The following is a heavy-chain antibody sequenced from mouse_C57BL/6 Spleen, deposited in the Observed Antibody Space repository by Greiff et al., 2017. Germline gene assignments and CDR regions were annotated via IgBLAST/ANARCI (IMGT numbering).Heavy chain of an antibody. J-gene: IGHJ2*01. Sequence: ESGPGMVKPSQSLSLTCTVTGYSITSGYDWHWIRHFPGNKLEWMGYIRYSGSTNYNPYFKSQSTITHDTSTNHSFLKLNSVTTEDTATYYCARALRPYYFDDWGQGTTLTVSS. CDR3: ARALRPYYFDD. CDR1: GYSITSGYD. CDR2: IRYSGST. V-gene: IGHV3-1*01. D-gene: IGHD2-12*01.